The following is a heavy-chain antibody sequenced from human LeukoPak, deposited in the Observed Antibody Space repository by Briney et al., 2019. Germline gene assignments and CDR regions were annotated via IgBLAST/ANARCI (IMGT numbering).Heavy chain of an antibody. Sequence: SETLSLTCTVSGGSISSYYWSWIRQPPGKGLEWIGYIYYSGSTNYNPSLKSRVTISVDTSKTQFSLKLSSVTAADTAVYYCARDRGYSYGYDYYYYGMDVWGQGTTVTVSS. CDR3: ARDRGYSYGYDYYYYGMDV. V-gene: IGHV4-59*01. J-gene: IGHJ6*02. CDR2: IYYSGST. CDR1: GGSISSYY. D-gene: IGHD5-18*01.